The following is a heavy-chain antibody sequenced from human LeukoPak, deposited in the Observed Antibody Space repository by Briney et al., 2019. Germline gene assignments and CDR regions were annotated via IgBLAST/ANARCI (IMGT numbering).Heavy chain of an antibody. V-gene: IGHV1-69*04. Sequence: SVKVSCKASGGAFSSYAISWVRQAPGQGLEWMGRIIPILGIANYAQKFQGRVAITADKSTSTAYMELSSLRSEDTAVYYCASVPAAGSAFDIWGQGTMVTVSS. CDR2: IIPILGIA. D-gene: IGHD6-13*01. J-gene: IGHJ3*02. CDR1: GGAFSSYA. CDR3: ASVPAAGSAFDI.